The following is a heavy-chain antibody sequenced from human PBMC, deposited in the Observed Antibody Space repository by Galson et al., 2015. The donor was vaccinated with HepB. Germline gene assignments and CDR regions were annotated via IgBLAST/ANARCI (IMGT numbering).Heavy chain of an antibody. CDR2: FDPDDGET. V-gene: IGHV1-24*01. J-gene: IGHJ4*02. CDR1: GYTLTELS. CDR3: ATDDIAVPGMVY. Sequence: SVKVSCKVSGYTLTELSMHWVRQAPGKGLEWMGCFDPDDGETIYVQKFQGRVTMTEDTSTDTAYMELSSLRSEDTAVYYCATDDIAVPGMVYWGQGTLVTV. D-gene: IGHD6-19*01.